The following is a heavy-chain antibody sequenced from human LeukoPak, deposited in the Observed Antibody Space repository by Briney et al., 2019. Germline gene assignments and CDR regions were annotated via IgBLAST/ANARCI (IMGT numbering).Heavy chain of an antibody. CDR1: GYTFGYYG. J-gene: IGHJ5*02. V-gene: IGHV1-18*01. D-gene: IGHD3-16*01. CDR3: ARVGATTRGGVWFDP. Sequence: ASVKVSCKTSGYTFGYYGISWVRQAPGQGLEWMGWISVYNGDTKYAQGLQDRVTMTTDTSTSTAYMELRTLRSDDTAVYYCARVGATTRGGVWFDPWGQGTLVTVSS. CDR2: ISVYNGDT.